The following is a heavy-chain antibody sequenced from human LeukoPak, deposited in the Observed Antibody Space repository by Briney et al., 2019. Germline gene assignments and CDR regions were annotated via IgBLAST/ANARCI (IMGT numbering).Heavy chain of an antibody. CDR1: GGSISSYY. V-gene: IGHV4-4*07. CDR2: IYTSGST. Sequence: MASETLSLTCTVSGGSISSYYWGWIRQPAGKGLEWIGRIYTSGSTNYNPSLKSRVTMSVDTSKNQFSLKLSSVTAADTAVYYCASYSSSSPDADAFDIWGQGTMVTVSS. CDR3: ASYSSSSPDADAFDI. J-gene: IGHJ3*02. D-gene: IGHD6-6*01.